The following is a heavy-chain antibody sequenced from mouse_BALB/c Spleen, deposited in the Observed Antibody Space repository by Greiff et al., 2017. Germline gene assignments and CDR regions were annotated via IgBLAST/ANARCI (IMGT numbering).Heavy chain of an antibody. Sequence: LQQPGSELVRPGASVKLSCKASGYTFTSYWMHWVKQRHGQGLEWIGNIYPGSGSTNYDEKFKSKGTLTVDTSSSTAYMHLSSLTSEDSAVYYCTREDRPLYGNYEGFSYWGQGTLVTVSA. CDR1: GYTFTSYW. CDR2: IYPGSGST. V-gene: IGHV1S22*01. D-gene: IGHD2-1*01. J-gene: IGHJ3*01. CDR3: TREDRPLYGNYEGFSY.